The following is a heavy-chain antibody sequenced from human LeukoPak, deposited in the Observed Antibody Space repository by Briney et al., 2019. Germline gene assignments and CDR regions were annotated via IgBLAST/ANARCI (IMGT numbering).Heavy chain of an antibody. D-gene: IGHD3-3*01. Sequence: GASVKVSCKASGYTFTGYYMHWVRQAPGQGLEWMGWINPNSGGTNYAQKFQGRVTMTRDTSISTAYMELSRLRSDDTAVYYCARDFVGGEWLVSVYYKDVWGKRTTVTVSS. CDR3: ARDFVGGEWLVSVYYKDV. CDR1: GYTFTGYY. J-gene: IGHJ6*03. V-gene: IGHV1-2*02. CDR2: INPNSGGT.